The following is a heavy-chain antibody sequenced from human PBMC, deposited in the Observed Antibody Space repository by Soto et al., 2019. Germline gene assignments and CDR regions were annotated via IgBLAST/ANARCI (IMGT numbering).Heavy chain of an antibody. J-gene: IGHJ6*02. CDR3: AKVQKRNIVVVLAADV. CDR2: ISYDGSNK. D-gene: IGHD2-15*01. CDR1: GFTFSSYG. V-gene: IGHV3-30*18. Sequence: QVQLVESGGGVVQPGRSLRLSCAASGFTFSSYGMHWVRQAPGKGLEWVAVISYDGSNKYYADSVKGRFTISRDNSKNTLYLQMNSLRAEDTAVYYCAKVQKRNIVVVLAADVWGQGTTVTVSS.